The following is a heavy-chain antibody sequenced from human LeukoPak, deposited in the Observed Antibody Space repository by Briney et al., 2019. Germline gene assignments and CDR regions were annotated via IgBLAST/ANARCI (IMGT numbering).Heavy chain of an antibody. D-gene: IGHD2-8*01. J-gene: IGHJ6*02. CDR2: INHSGST. CDR1: GGSFSGYY. V-gene: IGHV4-34*01. Sequence: SETLSLTWAVYGGSFSGYYWSWIRQPPEKGLEWIGEINHSGSTNYNPSLKSRVTISVDTSKNQFSLKLSSVTAADTAVYYCARGGMVYVIPSYYYYGMDVWGQGTTVTVSS. CDR3: ARGGMVYVIPSYYYYGMDV.